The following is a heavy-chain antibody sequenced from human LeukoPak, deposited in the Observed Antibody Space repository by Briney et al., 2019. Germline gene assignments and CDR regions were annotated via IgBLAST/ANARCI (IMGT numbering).Heavy chain of an antibody. V-gene: IGHV4-59*08. D-gene: IGHD3-22*01. J-gene: IGHJ3*02. CDR2: MYYSGST. Sequence: SETLSLTCTVSGGPISGYYWSWIRQSPGKGLVWIGYMYYSGSTNYNPSLKSRVTMSVDMSKNQFTLKLSSVTAADTALYSCARHFTYYYDSSGYPRDAFDIWGQGTMVTVSS. CDR3: ARHFTYYYDSSGYPRDAFDI. CDR1: GGPISGYY.